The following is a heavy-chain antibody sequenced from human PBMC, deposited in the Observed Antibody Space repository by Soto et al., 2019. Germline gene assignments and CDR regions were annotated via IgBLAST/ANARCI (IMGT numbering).Heavy chain of an antibody. D-gene: IGHD3-22*01. CDR1: GGSISSYY. CDR3: AKEDGHDSKYNNCFDS. Sequence: SETLSLTCTVSGGSISSYYWSWIRQPPGKGLEWIANIYYTGRTTYNPSLKSRVTISVDTSKNQFSLKLSSVTAADTAVYYCAKEDGHDSKYNNCFDSRGQGTQVTVSS. J-gene: IGHJ5*01. V-gene: IGHV4-59*01. CDR2: IYYTGRT.